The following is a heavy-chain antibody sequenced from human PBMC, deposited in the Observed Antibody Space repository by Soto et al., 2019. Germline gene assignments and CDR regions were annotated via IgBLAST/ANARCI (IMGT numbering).Heavy chain of an antibody. CDR2: ISYDGSNK. CDR3: ATLSGSGSYYPTFDY. D-gene: IGHD3-10*01. V-gene: IGHV3-30*03. J-gene: IGHJ4*02. Sequence: PGGSLRLSCAASGFTFSSYGMHWVRQAPGKGLEWVAVISYDGSNKYYADSVKGRFTISRDNSKNTLYLQMNSLRAEDTAVYYCATLSGSGSYYPTFDYWGQGTLVTVYS. CDR1: GFTFSSYG.